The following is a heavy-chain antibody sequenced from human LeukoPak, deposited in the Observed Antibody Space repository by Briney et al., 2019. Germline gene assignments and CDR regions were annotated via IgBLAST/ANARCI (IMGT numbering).Heavy chain of an antibody. CDR1: GFTFSSYA. V-gene: IGHV3-23*01. CDR3: ANSGPFIYYYGMDV. CDR2: ISGSGGST. D-gene: IGHD2-15*01. Sequence: GGSLRLSCAAPGFTFSSYAMSWVRQAPGKGLEWVSAISGSGGSTYYADSVKGRFTISRDNSKNTLYLQMNSLRAEDTAVYYCANSGPFIYYYGMDVWGQGTTVTVSS. J-gene: IGHJ6*02.